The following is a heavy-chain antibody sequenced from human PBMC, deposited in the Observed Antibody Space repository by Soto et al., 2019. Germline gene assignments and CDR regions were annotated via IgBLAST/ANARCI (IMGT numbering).Heavy chain of an antibody. D-gene: IGHD3-10*01. CDR3: ARGITMVRGVIMSYYGMDV. Sequence: SETLSLTCTVSGGSISSGGSYWGWIRQPPGKGLEWIGYIYYSGNTYFNPSLKSRVTLSVDTSKNQFSLKLSSVTAADTAVYYCARGITMVRGVIMSYYGMDVWGQGTTVTVSS. CDR1: GGSISSGGSY. V-gene: IGHV4-31*03. J-gene: IGHJ6*02. CDR2: IYYSGNT.